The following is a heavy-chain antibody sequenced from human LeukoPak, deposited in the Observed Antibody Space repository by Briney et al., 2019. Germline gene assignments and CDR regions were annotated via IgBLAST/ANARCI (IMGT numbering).Heavy chain of an antibody. D-gene: IGHD2-15*01. J-gene: IGHJ4*02. Sequence: SETLSLTCTIPGGSITRSSYYWGWIRQPPGKGLEWIGRIYYSESTYYNPSLKSRVTISADTSKNQFSLKLSSVTAADTAVYYCARLLGYCSGGSCYSDYWGQGTLFTVSS. V-gene: IGHV4-39*01. CDR2: IYYSEST. CDR1: GGSITRSSYY. CDR3: ARLLGYCSGGSCYSDY.